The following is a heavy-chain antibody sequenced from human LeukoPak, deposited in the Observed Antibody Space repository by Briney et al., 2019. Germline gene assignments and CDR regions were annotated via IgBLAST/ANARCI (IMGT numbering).Heavy chain of an antibody. D-gene: IGHD6-13*01. J-gene: IGHJ3*01. CDR3: ARISSSNWYNERGAFDV. CDR1: GDSISSYY. Sequence: SETLSLTCTVSGDSISSYYWSWIRKPPGKGLEWIGYIYYSGNTNYNPSLKSRVTISVDTSKNQFSLKLSSVTAADTAVYYCARISSSNWYNERGAFDVWGQGTMVTVSS. V-gene: IGHV4-59*01. CDR2: IYYSGNT.